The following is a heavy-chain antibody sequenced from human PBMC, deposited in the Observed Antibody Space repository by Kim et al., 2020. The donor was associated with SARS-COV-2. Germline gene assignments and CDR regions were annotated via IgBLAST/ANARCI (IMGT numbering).Heavy chain of an antibody. J-gene: IGHJ6*02. Sequence: RKSRVTRSVDTSKNQFSLKLSSVTAADTAVYYCARGRATVTPTRYYGMDVWGQGTTVTVSS. CDR3: ARGRATVTPTRYYGMDV. D-gene: IGHD4-17*01. V-gene: IGHV4-59*09.